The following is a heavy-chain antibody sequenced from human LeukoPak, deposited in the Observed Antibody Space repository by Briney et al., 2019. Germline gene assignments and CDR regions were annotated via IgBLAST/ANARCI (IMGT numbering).Heavy chain of an antibody. J-gene: IGHJ5*02. D-gene: IGHD2-15*01. V-gene: IGHV4-30-4*08. CDR1: GGSISSGDYY. CDR2: IYYSGST. CDR3: ARVYWANWFDP. Sequence: SETLSLTCTGSGGSISSGDYYWSWIRQPPGKSLEWIGYIYYSGSTYYNPSLKSRVTISVDTSKNQFSLKLSSVTAADTAVYYCARVYWANWFDPWGQGTLVTVSS.